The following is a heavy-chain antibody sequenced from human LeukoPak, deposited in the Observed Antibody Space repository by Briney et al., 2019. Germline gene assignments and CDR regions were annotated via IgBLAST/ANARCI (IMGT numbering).Heavy chain of an antibody. V-gene: IGHV3-53*01. Sequence: PGGSLRLSCAASGLTVSSNYMSWVRQAPGKGLEWVSVIYSGDNTYYADSVKGRFTISRDNSKNTLYLQMNSLRAEDTAVYYCARVQGGYCSGGSCYPHPYFDYWGQGTLVTVSS. CDR2: IYSGDNT. D-gene: IGHD2-15*01. J-gene: IGHJ4*02. CDR3: ARVQGGYCSGGSCYPHPYFDY. CDR1: GLTVSSNY.